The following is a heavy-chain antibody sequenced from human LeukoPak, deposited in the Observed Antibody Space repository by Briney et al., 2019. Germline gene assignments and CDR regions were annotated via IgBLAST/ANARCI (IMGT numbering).Heavy chain of an antibody. CDR3: ASAKLGSSGWFDY. CDR1: GGSISDYY. D-gene: IGHD6-19*01. CDR2: IYYGGST. V-gene: IGHV4-59*01. Sequence: SETLSLTCTVSGGSISDYYWSWVRRPPGKGLEWIGYIYYGGSTNYNPSLKSRVTISVDTSKNQFSLKVGSVTAADTAVYYCASAKLGSSGWFDYWGQGTLVTVSS. J-gene: IGHJ4*02.